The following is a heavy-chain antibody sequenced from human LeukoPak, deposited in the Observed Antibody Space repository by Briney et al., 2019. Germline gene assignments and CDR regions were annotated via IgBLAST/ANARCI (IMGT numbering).Heavy chain of an antibody. CDR1: GFTFSSYA. Sequence: PGGSLRLSCAASGFTFSSYAMHWVRQAPGKGLEWVAVISYDGSNKYYADSVKGRFTISRDNSKNTLYLQINSLRAEDTAVYCCARIAVAGIVNYYYGMDVWGQGTTVTVSS. CDR2: ISYDGSNK. V-gene: IGHV3-30-3*01. CDR3: ARIAVAGIVNYYYGMDV. D-gene: IGHD6-19*01. J-gene: IGHJ6*02.